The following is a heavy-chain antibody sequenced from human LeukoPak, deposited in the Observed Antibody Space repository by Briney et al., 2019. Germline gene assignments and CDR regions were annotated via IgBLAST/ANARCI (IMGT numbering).Heavy chain of an antibody. D-gene: IGHD5-18*01. Sequence: GGSLRLSCAASGFTFSSYVMHWVRQAPGKGLEWVAIISYDGSNEYYADSVKGRFTISRDNAKNSLFPQVSGLTAEDTGVYYCSRGERRRGYSYVDYWGQGTLVTVSS. CDR2: ISYDGSNE. CDR1: GFTFSSYV. V-gene: IGHV3-30*04. CDR3: SRGERRRGYSYVDY. J-gene: IGHJ4*02.